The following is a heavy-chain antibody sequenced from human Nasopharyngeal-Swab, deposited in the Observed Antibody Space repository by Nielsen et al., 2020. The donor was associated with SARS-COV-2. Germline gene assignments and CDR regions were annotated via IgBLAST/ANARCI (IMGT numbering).Heavy chain of an antibody. CDR1: GFTFSSYA. CDR2: ISYDGSNK. Sequence: SCAASGFTFSSYAMHWVRQAPGKGLEWVAVISYDGSNKYYADSVKGRFTISRDNSKNTLYLQMNSLRAEDTAVYYCAREGGRYYYDSSGYNYWYFDLWGRGTLVTVPS. D-gene: IGHD3-22*01. CDR3: AREGGRYYYDSSGYNYWYFDL. J-gene: IGHJ2*01. V-gene: IGHV3-30-3*01.